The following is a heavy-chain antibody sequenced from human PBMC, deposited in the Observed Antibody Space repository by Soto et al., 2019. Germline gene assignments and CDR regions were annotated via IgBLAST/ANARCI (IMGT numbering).Heavy chain of an antibody. V-gene: IGHV1-46*01. D-gene: IGHD5-12*01. J-gene: IGHJ4*02. CDR3: ARATRSGSPHFDH. CDR1: GYTFSNYY. CDR2: INPSGDST. Sequence: ASVKVSCKGDGYTFSNYYMHWVRQAPGQGLEWMGVINPSGDSTSYAQEFQGRVTMTRETSTSTLYMELSSLRSEDTAVYYCARATRSGSPHFDHWGQGTLVTVS.